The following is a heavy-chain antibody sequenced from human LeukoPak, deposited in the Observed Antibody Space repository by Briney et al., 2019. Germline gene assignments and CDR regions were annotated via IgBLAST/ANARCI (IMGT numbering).Heavy chain of an antibody. Sequence: GGSLRLSCAASGFTFSSYAMSWVRQAPGKGLEWVSAISGSGGSTYYADSVKGRFTISRDNSKNTLYLQMNSLRGEDTAVYYCAKDLISGVVAYYYYYYGMDVWGQGTTVTVSS. V-gene: IGHV3-23*01. D-gene: IGHD3-3*02. CDR1: GFTFSSYA. CDR2: ISGSGGST. CDR3: AKDLISGVVAYYYYYYGMDV. J-gene: IGHJ6*02.